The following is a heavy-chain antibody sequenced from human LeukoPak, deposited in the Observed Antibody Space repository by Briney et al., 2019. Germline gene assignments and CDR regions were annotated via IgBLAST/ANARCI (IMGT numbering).Heavy chain of an antibody. V-gene: IGHV1-46*01. D-gene: IGHD5-24*01. J-gene: IGHJ3*02. CDR3: ARDVVPPTATIGDAFDI. CDR1: GYTFTIYY. Sequence: GASVKVSCKASGYTFTIYYMHWVRQAPGQGLEWMGIINPSGGSTSYAQKFQGRVTMTRDTSTTTVYMELSSLRSEGSAAYYCARDVVPPTATIGDAFDIWGQGTMVTVSS. CDR2: INPSGGST.